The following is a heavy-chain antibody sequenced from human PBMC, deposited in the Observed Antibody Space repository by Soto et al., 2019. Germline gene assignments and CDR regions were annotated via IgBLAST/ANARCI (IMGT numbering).Heavy chain of an antibody. CDR3: AKRSDYLDY. CDR2: ISGSGGST. Sequence: PGXSLRLSCAASGFTFSSYALSWFRQAPGKGLEWLSAISGSGGSTYYADSVKGRFTISRDNSKNTLYLQMNSLRAEDTAVYYCAKRSDYLDYWGQGTLVTVSS. J-gene: IGHJ4*02. V-gene: IGHV3-23*01. CDR1: GFTFSSYA.